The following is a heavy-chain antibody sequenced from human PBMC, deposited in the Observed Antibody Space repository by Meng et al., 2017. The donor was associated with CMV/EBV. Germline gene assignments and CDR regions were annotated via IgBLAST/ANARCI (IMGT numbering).Heavy chain of an antibody. CDR3: RLGHYSQD. CDR1: GLPISNYW. CDR2: IKNDGSER. V-gene: IGHV3-7*02. D-gene: IGHD4-17*01. J-gene: IGHJ4*02. Sequence: LVESWGGLVQPGGSLRLSCAASGLPISNYWMSWVRQAPGKGLEWVANIKNDGSERYYVDSVKGRFSISRDNADNSLYLQMNNLRAEDTAVYYCRLGHYSQDWGQGTLVTVSS.